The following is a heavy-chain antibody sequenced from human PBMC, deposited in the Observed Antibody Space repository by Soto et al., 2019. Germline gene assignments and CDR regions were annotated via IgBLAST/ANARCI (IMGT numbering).Heavy chain of an antibody. CDR1: GFTFNTAW. Sequence: EVQLVESGGGLVKPGGSLRLSCAASGFTFNTAWMNWVRQAPGEGLEWVGRIKTSADGGATDYAAPVQGIFTISRDDSKNALYLHMNSLKTEDTAVYYCTTGSVEGVWGQGTTVTVSS. D-gene: IGHD2-15*01. CDR3: TTGSVEGV. J-gene: IGHJ6*02. V-gene: IGHV3-15*07. CDR2: IKTSADGGAT.